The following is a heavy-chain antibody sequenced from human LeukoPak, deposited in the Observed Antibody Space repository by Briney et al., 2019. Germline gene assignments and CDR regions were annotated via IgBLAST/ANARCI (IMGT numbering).Heavy chain of an antibody. CDR1: GGSMSSYY. CDR2: IYYSGST. CDR3: ARRRVEKATIMEGNWFDP. D-gene: IGHD5-24*01. Sequence: PSETLSLTCTVSGGSMSSYYWGWIRQPPGKGLEWIGYIYYSGSTNYNPSLKSRATISVDTSKNQFSLKLSSVTAADTAVYYCARRRVEKATIMEGNWFDPWGQGTLVTVSS. J-gene: IGHJ5*02. V-gene: IGHV4-59*08.